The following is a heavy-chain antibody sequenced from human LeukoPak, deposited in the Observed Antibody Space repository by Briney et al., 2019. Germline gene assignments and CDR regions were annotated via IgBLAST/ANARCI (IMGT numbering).Heavy chain of an antibody. CDR3: AAESERWLVRS. V-gene: IGHV4-59*01. CDR1: GGSISSYY. CDR2: IYYSGST. Sequence: SETLSLTCTVSGGSISSYYWSWIRQPPGKGLEWIGYIYYSGSTNYNPSLKSRVTISIDTSKNQFSLKLSFVTAADTAVYYCAAESERWLVRSWGQGTLVTVSS. J-gene: IGHJ4*02. D-gene: IGHD6-19*01.